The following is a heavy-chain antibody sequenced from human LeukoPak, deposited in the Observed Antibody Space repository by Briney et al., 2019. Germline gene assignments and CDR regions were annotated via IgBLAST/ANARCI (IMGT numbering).Heavy chain of an antibody. CDR2: IYHSGST. CDR1: GGSISSSSYS. Sequence: PSETLSLTCSVSGGSISSSSYSWGWVRQPPGKGLEWIGSIYHSGSTYYNPSLKSRVTISVDTSKNQFSLWLSSVTAADTAVYYCARTYYGDNWFDPWGQGTLVTVSS. V-gene: IGHV4-39*07. CDR3: ARTYYGDNWFDP. J-gene: IGHJ5*02. D-gene: IGHD3-10*01.